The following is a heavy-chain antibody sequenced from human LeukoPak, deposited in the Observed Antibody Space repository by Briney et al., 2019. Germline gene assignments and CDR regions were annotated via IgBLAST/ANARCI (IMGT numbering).Heavy chain of an antibody. Sequence: ASVKVSCKASGYTLTSYGISWVRQAPGQGLEWMGWISAYNGNTNYAQKLQGRVTMTTDTSTSTAYMELRSLRSDDTAVYYCARDRAYGDYASDDAFGIWGQGTMVTVSS. CDR2: ISAYNGNT. CDR3: ARDRAYGDYASDDAFGI. D-gene: IGHD4-17*01. CDR1: GYTLTSYG. V-gene: IGHV1-18*01. J-gene: IGHJ3*02.